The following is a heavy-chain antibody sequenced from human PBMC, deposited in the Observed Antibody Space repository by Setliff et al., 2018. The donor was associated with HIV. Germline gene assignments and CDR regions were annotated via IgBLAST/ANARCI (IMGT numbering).Heavy chain of an antibody. J-gene: IGHJ6*03. CDR1: RSTFNSHT. CDR2: IIPILGVA. CDR3: VRGVQSPPHYSYYYMDV. Sequence: GASVKVSCKASRSTFNSHTINWVRQAPGQGLDWMGRIIPILGVANYAQRFQGKVTITADKSTSTAYMELTSLRFDDTAMYYCVRGVQSPPHYSYYYMDVWGEGTTVTVSS. V-gene: IGHV1-69*02. D-gene: IGHD3-3*01.